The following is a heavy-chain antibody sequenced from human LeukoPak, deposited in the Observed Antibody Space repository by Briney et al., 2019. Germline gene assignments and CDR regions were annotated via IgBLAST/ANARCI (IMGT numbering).Heavy chain of an antibody. D-gene: IGHD2-21*01. Sequence: GGSLRLSCAASGFTFSSYGMHWVRQAPGKGLEWVAVISYDGSNKYYADSVKGRFTISRDNSKNTLYLQMNSLRAEDTAVYYCAKEGHTAHAFDIRGQGTMVTVSS. CDR3: AKEGHTAHAFDI. V-gene: IGHV3-30*18. J-gene: IGHJ3*02. CDR1: GFTFSSYG. CDR2: ISYDGSNK.